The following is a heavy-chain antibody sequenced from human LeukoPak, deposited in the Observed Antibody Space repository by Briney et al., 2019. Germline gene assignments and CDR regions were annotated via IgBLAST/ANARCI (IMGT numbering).Heavy chain of an antibody. V-gene: IGHV3-7*01. CDR1: GFTFSSYW. Sequence: GGSLRLSCAASGFTFSSYWMSWVRQAPGKGLEWVANIKQDGSEKYYVDSVKGRFTISRDNAKNSLYLQMNSLRAEDTAVYYCAKTGSSSWGYFDYWGQGTLVTVSS. D-gene: IGHD6-13*01. CDR3: AKTGSSSWGYFDY. CDR2: IKQDGSEK. J-gene: IGHJ4*02.